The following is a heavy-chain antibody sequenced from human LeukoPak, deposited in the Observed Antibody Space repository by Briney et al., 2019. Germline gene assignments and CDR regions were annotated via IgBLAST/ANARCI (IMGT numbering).Heavy chain of an antibody. CDR2: MYHSGST. CDR3: GSGKIFQYFDWHNNWFDP. Sequence: PSETLSLTCTVSGNSISSGYYWGWIRQPPGKGLEWIGSMYHSGSTYYNASLKSRVTISVDTSKNQFSLKLSSVTAADTAVYYCGSGKIFQYFDWHNNWFDPWGQGTLVTVSS. J-gene: IGHJ5*02. CDR1: GNSISSGYY. D-gene: IGHD3-9*01. V-gene: IGHV4-38-2*02.